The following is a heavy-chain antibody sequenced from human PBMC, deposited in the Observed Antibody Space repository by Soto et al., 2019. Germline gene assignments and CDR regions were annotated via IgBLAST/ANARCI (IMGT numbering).Heavy chain of an antibody. J-gene: IGHJ4*02. CDR2: IYYSGST. D-gene: IGHD3-22*01. Sequence: ETLSLTGTVAGGSMSSYYWSWIRQPPGKGLGWIGYIYYSGSTNYNPSLKSRVSISLDTSKNQFSLNLSYVTAEDTAVYFCARDHNSFYDTSGYYPYFDYWGQGTLVTV. V-gene: IGHV4-59*01. CDR1: GGSMSSYY. CDR3: ARDHNSFYDTSGYYPYFDY.